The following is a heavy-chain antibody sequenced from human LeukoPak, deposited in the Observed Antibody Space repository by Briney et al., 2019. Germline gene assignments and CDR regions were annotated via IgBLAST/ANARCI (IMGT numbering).Heavy chain of an antibody. V-gene: IGHV4-59*01. CDR2: IYYSGST. CDR3: ARKRGYSYGLDY. CDR1: GGSISSYY. D-gene: IGHD5-18*01. Sequence: SETLSLTCTVSGGSISSYYWSWIRQPPGKGLEWIGYIYYSGSTNYNPSLKSRVTISVDTSKNQFSLKLSSVTAADTAVYYCARKRGYSYGLDYWGQGTLVTVSS. J-gene: IGHJ4*02.